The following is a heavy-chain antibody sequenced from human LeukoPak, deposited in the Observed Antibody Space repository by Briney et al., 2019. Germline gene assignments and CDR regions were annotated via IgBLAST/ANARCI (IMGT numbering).Heavy chain of an antibody. V-gene: IGHV4-34*01. J-gene: IGHJ5*02. D-gene: IGHD3-10*01. CDR1: GGSFSGYY. Sequence: SETLSLTCAVYGGSFSGYYWSWIRQPPGKGLEWIGEINHSGSTNYNPSLKSRVTISVDTSKNQFSLKLSSVTAADTAVYYCARHRVVRHPGNWFDPWGQGTLVTVSS. CDR3: ARHRVVRHPGNWFDP. CDR2: INHSGST.